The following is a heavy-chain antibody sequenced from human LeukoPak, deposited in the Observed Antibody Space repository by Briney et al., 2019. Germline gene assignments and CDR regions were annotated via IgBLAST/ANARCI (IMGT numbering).Heavy chain of an antibody. J-gene: IGHJ6*02. CDR1: GGSINGYY. CDR2: MVYNGNT. Sequence: PSETLSLTCNVSGGSINGYYWTWIRQPPQKGLEWIGYMVYNGNTNYNPSLKSRATISVDTSQNQISLRLASVTAADTGTYHCARLTREDGVDVWGQGTTVTVSS. CDR3: ARLTREDGVDV. V-gene: IGHV4-59*08.